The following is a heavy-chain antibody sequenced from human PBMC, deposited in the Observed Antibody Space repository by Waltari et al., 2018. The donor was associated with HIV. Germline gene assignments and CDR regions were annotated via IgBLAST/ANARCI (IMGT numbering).Heavy chain of an antibody. Sequence: EVQLLESGGGLVQPGGSLRLTCAASGFNFSNFAMSWVSQAPGKGPEWVSALSGSGSTASYADYVKGRFTISRDFSNNTLFLQMNNLRAEDTAVYFCAKSMRDLRPSAFDVWGQGTMVAISS. D-gene: IGHD2-8*01. J-gene: IGHJ3*01. CDR3: AKSMRDLRPSAFDV. V-gene: IGHV3-23*01. CDR2: LSGSGSTA. CDR1: GFNFSNFA.